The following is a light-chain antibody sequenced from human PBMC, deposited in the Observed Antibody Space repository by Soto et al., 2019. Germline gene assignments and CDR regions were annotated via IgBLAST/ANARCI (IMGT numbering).Light chain of an antibody. CDR3: FSYAGSSIWV. V-gene: IGLV2-8*01. CDR1: STDVGGYNY. J-gene: IGLJ3*02. CDR2: EVS. Sequence: QSALTQPPSAAGSPGQSVTISCTGTSTDVGGYNYVSWYQQYPGKAPKLMIYEVSKRPSGVPDRVSGSKSGNTASLTISGLQPDDESHYYCFSYAGSSIWVFGGGTKLTVL.